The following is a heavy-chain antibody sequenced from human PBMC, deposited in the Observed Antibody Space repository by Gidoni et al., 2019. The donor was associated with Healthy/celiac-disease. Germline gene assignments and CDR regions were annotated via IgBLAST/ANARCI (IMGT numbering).Heavy chain of an antibody. Sequence: EVQLLVSGGGLVQPGGSLRLSCAASGFTFSSYAMSWVRQAPGKGLEWVSAISGSGGSTYYADSVKGRFTISRDNSKNTLYLQMNSLRAEDTAVYYCAKDPVRDGYNWLDWYFDLWGRGTLVTVSS. D-gene: IGHD5-12*01. CDR2: ISGSGGST. V-gene: IGHV3-23*01. J-gene: IGHJ2*01. CDR1: GFTFSSYA. CDR3: AKDPVRDGYNWLDWYFDL.